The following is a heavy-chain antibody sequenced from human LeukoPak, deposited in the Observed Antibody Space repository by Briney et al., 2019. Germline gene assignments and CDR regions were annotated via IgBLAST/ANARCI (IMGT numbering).Heavy chain of an antibody. V-gene: IGHV4-59*01. CDR1: GGSISSYY. D-gene: IGHD5-12*01. J-gene: IGHJ4*02. Sequence: SETLSLTCTVSGGSISSYYWSWVRQPPGKGLEWVGYIYYSGSTNYNPSLKSRVTISVDTSKNQFSLKLSSVTAADTAVYYCARGESGYDPIDYWGQGTLVTVSS. CDR3: ARGESGYDPIDY. CDR2: IYYSGST.